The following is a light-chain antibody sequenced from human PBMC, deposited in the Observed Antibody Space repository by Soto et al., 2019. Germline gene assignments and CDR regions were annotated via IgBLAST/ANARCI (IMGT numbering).Light chain of an antibody. Sequence: EIVLTQSPATLSLSPGDSATLSCRASQSVSTYLAWYQHKPGQAPRLLVSDASKRATGVPARFSGSGSGTDFTLTISSLEPDDFVVYYCLHRSDWPPGNTFGHGTRLDIK. V-gene: IGKV3-11*01. CDR1: QSVSTY. CDR2: DAS. CDR3: LHRSDWPPGNT. J-gene: IGKJ5*01.